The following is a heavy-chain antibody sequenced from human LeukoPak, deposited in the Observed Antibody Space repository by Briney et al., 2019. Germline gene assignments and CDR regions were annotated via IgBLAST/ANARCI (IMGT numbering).Heavy chain of an antibody. CDR2: IYYSGST. J-gene: IGHJ3*02. CDR3: VRGGAERDGYPRGAFDI. Sequence: SETLSLTCTVSGGSISSYYWSWIRQPPGKGLEWIGYIYYSGSTNYNPSLKSRVTISVDTSKNQFSLKLSSVTAADTAVYYCVRGGAERDGYPRGAFDIWGQGTMVTVSS. CDR1: GGSISSYY. D-gene: IGHD5-24*01. V-gene: IGHV4-59*08.